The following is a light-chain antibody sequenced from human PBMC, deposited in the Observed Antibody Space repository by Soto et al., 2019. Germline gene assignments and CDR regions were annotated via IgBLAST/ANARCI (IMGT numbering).Light chain of an antibody. J-gene: IGKJ4*01. CDR2: GAS. Sequence: EIVMTQSPATLSVSPGERATLSCRASQTLYNNLAWYQQKLGQAPRLLIYGASARATDIPARFSGSGSGTEFTLTISGLQYEDFAIYYCQQYSDWPLTFGGGTKVEIK. CDR1: QTLYNN. CDR3: QQYSDWPLT. V-gene: IGKV3-15*01.